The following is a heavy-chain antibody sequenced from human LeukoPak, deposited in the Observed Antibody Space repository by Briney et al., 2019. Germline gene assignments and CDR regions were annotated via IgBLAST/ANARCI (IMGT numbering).Heavy chain of an antibody. J-gene: IGHJ5*02. V-gene: IGHV1-18*01. CDR3: ARVYGSSSTRNWFDP. CDR1: GHTFTSYG. D-gene: IGHD6-6*01. CDR2: ISAYNGNT. Sequence: GASVKVSCKASGHTFTSYGISWVRQAPGQGLEWMGWISAYNGNTNYAQKLQGRVTMTTDTSTSTAYMELRSLRSDDTAVYYCARVYGSSSTRNWFDPWGQGTLVTVSS.